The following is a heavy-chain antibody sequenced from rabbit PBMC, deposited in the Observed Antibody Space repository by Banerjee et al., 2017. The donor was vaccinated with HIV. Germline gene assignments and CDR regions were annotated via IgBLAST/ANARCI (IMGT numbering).Heavy chain of an antibody. V-gene: IGHV1S40*01. Sequence: QSLEESGGGLVKPEGSLTLTCTASGIDFSSYGISWVRQAPGKGLEWIASINVDSTGITYYASWAKGRFTISKTSSTTVTLQMTSLTAADTATYFCARWGSGRNLNLWGQGTLVTVS. CDR2: INVDSTGIT. CDR3: ARWGSGRNLNL. D-gene: IGHD1-1*01. CDR1: GIDFSSYG. J-gene: IGHJ4*01.